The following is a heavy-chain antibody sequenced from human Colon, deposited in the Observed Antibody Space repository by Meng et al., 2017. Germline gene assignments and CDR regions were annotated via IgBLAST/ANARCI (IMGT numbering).Heavy chain of an antibody. CDR3: GRDQGRQLINH. Sequence: QGELQGSGPVLVKPSGIRSLLCTVSGDSISSEIWWSWVRQPPGKGPEWIGEVYHRGDTNYNPSLKSRVVISVDRSKNQFSLNLSSVTAADTAVYYCGRDQGRQLINHWGQGTLVTVSS. J-gene: IGHJ4*02. D-gene: IGHD1-1*01. CDR1: GDSISSEIW. CDR2: VYHRGDT. V-gene: IGHV4-4*02.